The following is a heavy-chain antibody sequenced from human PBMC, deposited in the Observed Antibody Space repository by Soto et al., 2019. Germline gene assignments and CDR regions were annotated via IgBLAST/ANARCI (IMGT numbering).Heavy chain of an antibody. CDR1: GYTFTGYY. V-gene: IGHV1-2*02. Sequence: ASVKVCCKASGYTFTGYYMHWVRRAPGQGLEWMGWINPNSGGTNYAQKFQGRVTMTRDTSISTAYMELSRLRSDDTAVYYCATLGYCSGGSCFYYGMDVCGQGSTVTVSS. J-gene: IGHJ6*02. CDR3: ATLGYCSGGSCFYYGMDV. CDR2: INPNSGGT. D-gene: IGHD2-15*01.